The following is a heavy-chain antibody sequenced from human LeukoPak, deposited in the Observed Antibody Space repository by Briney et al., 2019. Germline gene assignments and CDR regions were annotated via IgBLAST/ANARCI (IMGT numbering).Heavy chain of an antibody. CDR2: IDKDGSEK. J-gene: IGHJ6*03. V-gene: IGHV3-7*01. Sequence: GGSLRLSCAASEFSVGSNYMTWVRQAPGEGLEWVATIDKDGSEKNHVDSVKGRLTISRDNAKNSLSLEMNSLRVEDTAVYYCARIFGYYYYFLDVWGKGTPVTISS. CDR1: EFSVGSNY. D-gene: IGHD3-3*01. CDR3: ARIFGYYYYFLDV.